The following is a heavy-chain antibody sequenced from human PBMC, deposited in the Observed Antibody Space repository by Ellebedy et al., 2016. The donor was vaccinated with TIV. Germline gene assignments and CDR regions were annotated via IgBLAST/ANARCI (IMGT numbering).Heavy chain of an antibody. CDR1: GGSISSSSYY. CDR2: IYYSGST. CDR3: ARDQSKWAPSFDAFDI. V-gene: IGHV4-39*07. Sequence: SETLSLXCTVSGGSISSSSYYWGWIRQPPGKGLEWIGSIYYSGSTYYNPSLKSRVTISVDTSKNQFSLKLSSVTAADTAVYYCARDQSKWAPSFDAFDIWGQGTMVTVSS. J-gene: IGHJ3*02. D-gene: IGHD1-26*01.